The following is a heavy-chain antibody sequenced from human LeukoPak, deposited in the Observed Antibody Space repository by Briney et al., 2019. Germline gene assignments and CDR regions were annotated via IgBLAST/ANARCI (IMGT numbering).Heavy chain of an antibody. CDR1: GYTFTSCY. J-gene: IGHJ4*02. D-gene: IGHD1-26*01. V-gene: IGHV3-30*18. CDR3: AKTSGSYSEYDY. Sequence: SCKASGYTFTSCYMHWVRQAPGKGLEWVAVISYDGSNKYYADSVKGRFTISRDNSKNTLYLQMNSLRAEDTAVYYCAKTSGSYSEYDYWGQGTLVTVSS. CDR2: ISYDGSNK.